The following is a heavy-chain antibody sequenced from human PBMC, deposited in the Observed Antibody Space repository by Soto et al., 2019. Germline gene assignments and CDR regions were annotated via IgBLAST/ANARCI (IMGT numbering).Heavy chain of an antibody. D-gene: IGHD5-18*01. CDR3: AHTRYSYGWYYFDY. J-gene: IGHJ4*02. V-gene: IGHV1-2*04. CDR2: INPNSGGT. CDR1: GHTFTGYY. Sequence: ASVKVSCKASGHTFTGYYMHWVRQAPGQGLEWMGWINPNSGGTNYAQTFQGWVTITKDTPKNQVVLTMTNMDPVDTATYYCAHTRYSYGWYYFDYWGQGTLVTVSS.